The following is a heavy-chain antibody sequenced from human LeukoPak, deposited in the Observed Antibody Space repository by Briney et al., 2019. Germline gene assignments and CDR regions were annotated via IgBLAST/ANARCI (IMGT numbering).Heavy chain of an antibody. CDR2: ISSSSSYI. D-gene: IGHD3-9*01. J-gene: IGHJ3*02. CDR1: GFTFSSYT. Sequence: GGALRLSCAASGFTFSSYTMNWVRQAPGKGLEWVSSISSSSSYIYYADSVKGRFTISRDNAKNSLYLQMNSLRAEDTAVYYCARDTYDILTGYYKWAFDIWGQGTMVTVSS. V-gene: IGHV3-21*06. CDR3: ARDTYDILTGYYKWAFDI.